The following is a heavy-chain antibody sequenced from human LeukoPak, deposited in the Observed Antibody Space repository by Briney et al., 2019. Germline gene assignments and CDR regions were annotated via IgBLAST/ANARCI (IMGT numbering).Heavy chain of an antibody. CDR3: ARGGAHISGMDV. CDR1: GYSISSGYY. Sequence: SETLSLTCTVSGYSISSGYYWGWIRQPPGKGLEWIGSIYHSGSTYYNPSLKSRVTISVDTSKNQFSLNLSSVTAADTAVYYCARGGAHISGMDVWGKGTTVTVSS. J-gene: IGHJ6*04. CDR2: IYHSGST. V-gene: IGHV4-38-2*02. D-gene: IGHD2-21*01.